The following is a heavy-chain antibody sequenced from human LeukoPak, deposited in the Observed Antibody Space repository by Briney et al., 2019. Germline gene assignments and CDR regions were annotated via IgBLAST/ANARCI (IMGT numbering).Heavy chain of an antibody. CDR2: INPSGGST. Sequence: ASVKVSCKASGYTFTSYYMHWVRQAPGQGLEWMGIINPSGGSTSYAQKFQGRVTMTRDTSTSTVYMELGSLRSEDTAVYYCAMPSTIFGVVTDGVYWGQGTLVTVSS. CDR3: AMPSTIFGVVTDGVY. V-gene: IGHV1-46*01. D-gene: IGHD3-3*01. J-gene: IGHJ4*02. CDR1: GYTFTSYY.